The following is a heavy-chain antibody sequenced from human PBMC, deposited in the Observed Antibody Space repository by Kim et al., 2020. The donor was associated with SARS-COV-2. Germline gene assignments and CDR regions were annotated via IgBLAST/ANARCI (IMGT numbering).Heavy chain of an antibody. J-gene: IGHJ3*02. CDR3: VRDARIDDAFDM. D-gene: IGHD2-15*01. CDR2: INNDGSTT. V-gene: IGHV3-74*01. CDR1: GFTLSSHW. Sequence: GGSLRLSCAASGFTLSSHWMHWVRQVPGKGLVWVSRINNDGSTTTYADAARGRFTISRDNAKNTLYLQMNRLRAEDTALYYCVRDARIDDAFDMWGQGT.